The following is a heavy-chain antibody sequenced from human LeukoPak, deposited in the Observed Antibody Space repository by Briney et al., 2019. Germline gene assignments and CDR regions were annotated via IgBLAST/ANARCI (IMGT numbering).Heavy chain of an antibody. CDR2: IYYSGST. Sequence: PSETLSLTCTVSGGSISSYYWSWIRQPPGKGREWIGYIYYSGSTNYNPSLKSRVTISVDTSKNQFSLKLSSVTAADTAVYYCARASSSSNYFDYWGQGTLVTVSS. D-gene: IGHD6-6*01. CDR3: ARASSSSNYFDY. J-gene: IGHJ4*02. CDR1: GGSISSYY. V-gene: IGHV4-59*01.